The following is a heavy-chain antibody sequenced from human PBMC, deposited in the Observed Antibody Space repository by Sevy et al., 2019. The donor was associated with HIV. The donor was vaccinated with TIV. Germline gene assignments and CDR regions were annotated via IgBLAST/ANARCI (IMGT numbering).Heavy chain of an antibody. CDR3: AKVATYSNSSGERRPNDY. CDR2: ISGSGGST. D-gene: IGHD6-6*01. J-gene: IGHJ4*02. V-gene: IGHV3-23*01. Sequence: GGSLGLSCAASGFTFSSDAMSWVHQAPGKGLEWVSAISGSGGSTYYADSVKGRFTISRDNSKNTLYLQMNSLRAEDTAVYYCAKVATYSNSSGERRPNDYWGQGTLVTVSS. CDR1: GFTFSSDA.